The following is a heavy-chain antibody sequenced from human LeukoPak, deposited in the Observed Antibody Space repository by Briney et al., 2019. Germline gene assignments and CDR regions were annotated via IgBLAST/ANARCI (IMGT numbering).Heavy chain of an antibody. CDR3: ARGRYIWKGEGENWFDP. J-gene: IGHJ5*02. V-gene: IGHV3-74*01. Sequence: GGSLRLSCAASGFTFSNNWMHWVRQAPGKGLVWVSRIKSDGSSTSYADSVKGRFTISRDNAKNTLYMQMNSLRAEDTAVYYCARGRYIWKGEGENWFDPWGQGTLVTVSS. CDR2: IKSDGSST. D-gene: IGHD1-20*01. CDR1: GFTFSNNW.